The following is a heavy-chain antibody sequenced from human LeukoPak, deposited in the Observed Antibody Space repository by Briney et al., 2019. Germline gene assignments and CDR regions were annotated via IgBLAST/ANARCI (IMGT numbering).Heavy chain of an antibody. D-gene: IGHD3-22*01. Sequence: GASVKVSCKASGYTFTGYYLHWVRQAPGQGLEWMGRINPNSGGTNYAQKFQGRVTMTRDMSISTAYMELSRLRSDDTAMYYCARDGSPFYDSSGYYYEVYWGQGTLVTVSS. J-gene: IGHJ4*02. CDR1: GYTFTGYY. CDR3: ARDGSPFYDSSGYYYEVY. CDR2: INPNSGGT. V-gene: IGHV1-2*06.